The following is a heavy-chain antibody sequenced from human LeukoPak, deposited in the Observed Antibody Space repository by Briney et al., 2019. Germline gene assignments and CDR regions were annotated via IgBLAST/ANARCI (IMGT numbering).Heavy chain of an antibody. CDR3: ARNGPMVRGVNLGLDY. J-gene: IGHJ4*02. CDR2: INHSGST. D-gene: IGHD3-10*01. Sequence: PSETLSLTCAVSGYSISSGYYWGWIRQPPGKGLEWIGEINHSGSTNYNPSLKSRVTISVDTSKNQFSLKLSSVTAADTAVYYCARNGPMVRGVNLGLDYWGQGTLVTVSS. CDR1: GYSISSGYY. V-gene: IGHV4-38-2*01.